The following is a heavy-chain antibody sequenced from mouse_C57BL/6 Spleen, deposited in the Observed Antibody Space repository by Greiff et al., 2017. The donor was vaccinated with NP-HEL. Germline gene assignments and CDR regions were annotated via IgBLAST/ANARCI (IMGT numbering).Heavy chain of an antibody. J-gene: IGHJ4*01. V-gene: IGHV5-17*01. CDR1: GFTFSDYG. D-gene: IGHD1-1*01. CDR2: ISSGSSTI. CDR3: ARPIYYYGKDAMDY. Sequence: EVKVVESGGGLVKPGGSLKLSCAASGFTFSDYGMHWVRQAPEKGLEWVAYISSGSSTIYYADTVKGRFTISRDNAKNTLFLQMTSLRSEDTAMYYCARPIYYYGKDAMDYWGQGTSVTVSS.